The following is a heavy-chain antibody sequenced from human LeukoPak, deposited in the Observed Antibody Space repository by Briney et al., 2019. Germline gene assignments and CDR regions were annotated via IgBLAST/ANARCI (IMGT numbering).Heavy chain of an antibody. Sequence: PGGSLRLSCAASGFTFSSYAMHWVRQAPGKGLEWVSSISGSGGSTYYADSVKGRFTISRDNSKNTLYLQVNSLRAEDTAVYYCAKEKALVVITYFDYWGQGTLVTVSS. CDR3: AKEKALVVITYFDY. J-gene: IGHJ4*02. CDR2: ISGSGGST. D-gene: IGHD3-22*01. CDR1: GFTFSSYA. V-gene: IGHV3-23*01.